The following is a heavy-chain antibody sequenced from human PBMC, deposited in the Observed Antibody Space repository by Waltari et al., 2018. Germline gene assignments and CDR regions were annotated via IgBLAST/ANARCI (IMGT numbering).Heavy chain of an antibody. J-gene: IGHJ4*02. D-gene: IGHD4-4*01. CDR1: GYSISSGYY. Sequence: QVQLQESGPGLVKPSETLSLTCAVSGYSISSGYYWGWIRQPPGKGLEWIASIYHSGSTFYNPSLKGRVTISGDTSKNQFSLKLGSGAAADTAGYYCSGYSNLAYFFDYWGQGTLVTVSS. V-gene: IGHV4-38-2*01. CDR2: IYHSGST. CDR3: SGYSNLAYFFDY.